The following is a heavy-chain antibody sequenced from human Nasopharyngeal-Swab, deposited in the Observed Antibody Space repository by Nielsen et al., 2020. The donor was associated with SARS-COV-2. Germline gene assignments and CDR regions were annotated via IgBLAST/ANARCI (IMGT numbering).Heavy chain of an antibody. J-gene: IGHJ6*03. CDR2: ISGSGSYV. CDR3: ARIAGRGSIYYYYMDV. Sequence: GESLKISCAGSGFTFNSYSMIWVRQVPGEGLEWVSSISGSGSYVYYADSVKGRFTISKDSAKNSLYLQMNSLRADDTAVYFCARIAGRGSIYYYYMDVWGTGTTVTFSS. D-gene: IGHD1-26*01. V-gene: IGHV3-21*01. CDR1: GFTFNSYS.